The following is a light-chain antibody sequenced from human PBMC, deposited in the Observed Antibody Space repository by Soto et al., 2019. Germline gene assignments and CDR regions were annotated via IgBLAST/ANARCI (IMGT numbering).Light chain of an antibody. CDR1: QSVTSSY. V-gene: IGKV3-20*01. Sequence: EIVLTQSPGTLSLSPGERATLSCRASQSVTSSYVAWYQQKPGKAPRLFIYVASSRATGIPDRFSGSGSGTDFPLTISRLEPEDFAVYYCQQYGSSPLTFGGGTKVEIK. CDR2: VAS. J-gene: IGKJ4*01. CDR3: QQYGSSPLT.